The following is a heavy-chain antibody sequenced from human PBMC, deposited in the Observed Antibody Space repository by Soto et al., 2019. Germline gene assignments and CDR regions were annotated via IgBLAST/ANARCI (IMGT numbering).Heavy chain of an antibody. CDR3: ARDLRGMVRGVISDYYYYGMDV. CDR1: GYTFTSYG. Sequence: QVQLVQSGAEVKKPGASVKVSCKASGYTFTSYGISWVRQAPGQGLEWMGWISAYNGNTNYAQKLQSRVTMTTDTTTSTAYMELRSLRSDDTAVYYCARDLRGMVRGVISDYYYYGMDVWGQGTTVTVSS. J-gene: IGHJ6*02. V-gene: IGHV1-18*01. D-gene: IGHD3-10*01. CDR2: ISAYNGNT.